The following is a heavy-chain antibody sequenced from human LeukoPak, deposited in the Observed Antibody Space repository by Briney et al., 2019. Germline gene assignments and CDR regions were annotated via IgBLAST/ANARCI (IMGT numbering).Heavy chain of an antibody. Sequence: PSETLSLTCAVYGGSFSGYYWSWIRQPPGKGLEWIGEINHSGSTNYNPSLKSRVTISVDTSKNQFSLKLSSVTAADTAVYYCARAPSGVEAGTRWLDPWGQGTLVTVSS. CDR1: GGSFSGYY. J-gene: IGHJ5*02. V-gene: IGHV4-34*01. CDR2: INHSGST. D-gene: IGHD2-15*01. CDR3: ARAPSGVEAGTRWLDP.